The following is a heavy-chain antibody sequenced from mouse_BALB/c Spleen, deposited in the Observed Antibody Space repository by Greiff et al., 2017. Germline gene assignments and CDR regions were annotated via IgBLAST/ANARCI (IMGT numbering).Heavy chain of an antibody. J-gene: IGHJ2*01. CDR3: ARDYGYVIDY. Sequence: EVQLQQSGPELVKPGASVKISCKTSGYTFTEYTMHWVKQSHGKSLEWIGDINPNNGGTIYNQKFKGKATLTVDKSSSTAYMELRSLTSEDTAVYYCARDYGYVIDYWGQGTTLTVSS. V-gene: IGHV1-18*01. CDR2: INPNNGGT. CDR1: GYTFTEYT. D-gene: IGHD1-2*01.